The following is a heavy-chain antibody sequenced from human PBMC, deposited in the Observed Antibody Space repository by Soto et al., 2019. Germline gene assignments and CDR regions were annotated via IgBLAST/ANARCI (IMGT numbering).Heavy chain of an antibody. J-gene: IGHJ5*02. V-gene: IGHV4-34*01. D-gene: IGHD2-2*01. CDR1: GGSFSGYY. Sequence: SETLSLTCAVYGGSFSGYYWSWIRQPPGKGLEWIGEINHSGSTNYNPSLKSRVPISVETSKNQFCLRLSSVTAADTAVYYCARGQIVVVPAAAAGYNWFDPWGQGTLVTVSS. CDR2: INHSGST. CDR3: ARGQIVVVPAAAAGYNWFDP.